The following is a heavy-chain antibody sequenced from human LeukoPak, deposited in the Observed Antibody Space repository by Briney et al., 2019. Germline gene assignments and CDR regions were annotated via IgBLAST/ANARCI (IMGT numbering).Heavy chain of an antibody. CDR1: GFTFSGYA. Sequence: GGSLRLSCAASGFTFSGYAIHWVRQAPGKGLEWVAVISSDGRDKHHADSVKGRFTISRDNSKNTLYLQTNSLRAEDTAVYYCARDLRRFAAYYFDYWGQGTLVIVSS. J-gene: IGHJ4*02. V-gene: IGHV3-30*03. D-gene: IGHD5/OR15-5a*01. CDR2: ISSDGRDK. CDR3: ARDLRRFAAYYFDY.